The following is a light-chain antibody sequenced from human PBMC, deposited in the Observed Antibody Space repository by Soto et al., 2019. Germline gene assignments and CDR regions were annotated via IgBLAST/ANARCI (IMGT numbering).Light chain of an antibody. CDR3: HQYNNWPPWT. CDR1: QSVSSN. CDR2: GAS. Sequence: EIVMTQSPATLSVSPGERATLSCRASQSVSSNLAWYQQKPGQAPRLLIYGASTRATGIPARFSGSGSGTEFTLNISRLQSEDFAVYYCHQYNNWPPWTFGQGTKVDIK. V-gene: IGKV3-15*01. J-gene: IGKJ1*01.